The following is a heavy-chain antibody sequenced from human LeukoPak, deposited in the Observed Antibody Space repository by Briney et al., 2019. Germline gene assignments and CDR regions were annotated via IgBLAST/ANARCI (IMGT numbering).Heavy chain of an antibody. Sequence: ASVKVSCKVSGYTLTELSIHWVRQAPGKGLEWMGGFDPEDGETIYAQKFQGRVTMTEDTSTDTAYMELSSLRSEDTAVYYCATTVTSEHDAFDIWGQGTMVTVSS. D-gene: IGHD4-17*01. V-gene: IGHV1-24*01. J-gene: IGHJ3*02. CDR1: GYTLTELS. CDR3: ATTVTSEHDAFDI. CDR2: FDPEDGET.